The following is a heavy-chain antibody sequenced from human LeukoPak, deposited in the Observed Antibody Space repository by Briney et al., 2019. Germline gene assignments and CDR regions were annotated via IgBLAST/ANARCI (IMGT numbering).Heavy chain of an antibody. V-gene: IGHV1-69*04. CDR2: IIPILGIA. J-gene: IGHJ3*02. D-gene: IGHD1-1*01. CDR3: ARDAPNNWNDDVGAFDI. Sequence: ASVKVSRKASGGTFSSYAISWVRQAPGQGLEWMGRIIPILGIANYAQKFQGRVTITADKSTSTAYMELSSLRSEDTAVYYCARDAPNNWNDDVGAFDIWGQGTMVTVSS. CDR1: GGTFSSYA.